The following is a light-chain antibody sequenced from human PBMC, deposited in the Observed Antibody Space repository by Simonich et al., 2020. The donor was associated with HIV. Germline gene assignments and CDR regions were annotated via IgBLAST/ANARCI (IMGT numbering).Light chain of an antibody. CDR1: SSDVVGYNY. CDR2: DVS. V-gene: IGLV2-14*01. Sequence: HSALTQPASVSGSPGQSITISCTGTSSDVVGYNYASWYKQHPGKAPKLMIYDVSKRHSVVSNRFSGSKSGNTASLTISGLQAEDEADYYCSSYTISSTIIFGGGTKLTVL. J-gene: IGLJ2*01. CDR3: SSYTISSTII.